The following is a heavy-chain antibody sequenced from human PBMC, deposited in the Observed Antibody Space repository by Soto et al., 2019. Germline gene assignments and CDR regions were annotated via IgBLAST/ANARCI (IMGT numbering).Heavy chain of an antibody. CDR3: ARDPSDCSSTSCWGYYALDV. V-gene: IGHV3-21*01. J-gene: IGHJ6*02. D-gene: IGHD2-2*01. CDR1: GFTFSTYS. Sequence: GGSLRLSCAASGFTFSTYSMNRVRQAPGKGLEWVSSISSSGTYIHYADSLKGRFTISRDNAKNSLYLQMISLRAEDTAVYYCARDPSDCSSTSCWGYYALDVWGQGTTVTVS. CDR2: ISSSGTYI.